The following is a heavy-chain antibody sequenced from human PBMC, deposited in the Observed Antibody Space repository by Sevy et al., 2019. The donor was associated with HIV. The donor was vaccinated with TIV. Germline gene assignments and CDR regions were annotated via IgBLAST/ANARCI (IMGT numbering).Heavy chain of an antibody. J-gene: IGHJ4*02. CDR3: ARVPFRTALTHLDY. V-gene: IGHV1-2*02. CDR2: INPNSGGT. CDR1: GYTFTGYY. D-gene: IGHD5-18*01. Sequence: ASVKVSCKASGYTFTGYYMHWVRQAPGQGLERMGWINPNSGGTNYAQKFQGRVTMTRDTSISTAYMELSRLRYDDTAVYYCARVPFRTALTHLDYWGQGTVVPVSS.